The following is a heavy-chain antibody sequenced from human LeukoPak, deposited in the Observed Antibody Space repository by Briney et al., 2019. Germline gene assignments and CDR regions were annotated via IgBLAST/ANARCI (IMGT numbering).Heavy chain of an antibody. J-gene: IGHJ4*02. CDR2: IRSKAYGGTT. CDR3: TRTSDYYDNSGYYPFDY. D-gene: IGHD3-22*01. V-gene: IGHV3-49*04. Sequence: PGRSLRLSCTASGFTFGDYAMSWVRQAPGKGLEWVGFIRSKAYGGTTEYAASVKGRFTISRDDSKSIAYLQMNSLKTEDTAVYYCTRTSDYYDNSGYYPFDYWGQGTLVTVSS. CDR1: GFTFGDYA.